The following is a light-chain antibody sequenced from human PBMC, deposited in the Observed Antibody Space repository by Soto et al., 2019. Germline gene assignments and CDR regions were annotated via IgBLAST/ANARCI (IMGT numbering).Light chain of an antibody. J-gene: IGKJ1*01. CDR2: STS. CDR3: HQSYNSPQT. Sequence: QMTQSPSSLSASVGDRVTITSRASQGIRSFLNWYQQKLGKAPKLLIYSTSHLQSGVPSRFSGSGSGTDFTLTISSLQPEDFATYYCHQSYNSPQTFGQGTKVEI. V-gene: IGKV1-39*01. CDR1: QGIRSF.